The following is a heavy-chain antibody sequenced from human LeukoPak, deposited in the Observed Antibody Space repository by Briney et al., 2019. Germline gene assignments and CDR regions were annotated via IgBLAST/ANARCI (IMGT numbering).Heavy chain of an antibody. Sequence: SETLSLTCTVSGYSISSGYYWGWIRQPPGKGLGWIGSIYHSGSTYYNPSLKSRVTISVDTSKNQFSLKLSSVTAADTAVYYCARDDYGDNAFDYWGQGTLVTVSS. D-gene: IGHD4-17*01. CDR3: ARDDYGDNAFDY. V-gene: IGHV4-38-2*02. CDR2: IYHSGST. J-gene: IGHJ4*02. CDR1: GYSISSGYY.